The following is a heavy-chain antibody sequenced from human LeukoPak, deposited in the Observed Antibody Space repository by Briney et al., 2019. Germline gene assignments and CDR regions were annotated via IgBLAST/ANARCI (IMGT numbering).Heavy chain of an antibody. CDR1: GFTFSSYG. CDR2: IRYDGSNK. CDR3: AKDLHPWYYDSSGYSY. V-gene: IGHV3-30*02. D-gene: IGHD3-22*01. Sequence: HAGGSLRLSCAASGFTFSSYGMHWVCQAPGKGLEWVAFIRYDGSNKYYADSVKGRFTISRDNSKNTLYLQMNSLRAEDTAVYYCAKDLHPWYYDSSGYSYWGQGTLVTVSS. J-gene: IGHJ4*02.